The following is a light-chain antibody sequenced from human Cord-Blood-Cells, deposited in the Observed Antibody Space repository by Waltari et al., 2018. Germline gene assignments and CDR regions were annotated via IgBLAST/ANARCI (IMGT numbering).Light chain of an antibody. J-gene: IGKJ2*01. V-gene: IGKV1-39*01. CDR2: AAS. CDR1: QSISSY. CDR3: QQSYSTLKYT. Sequence: DIQMTQSPSSLSASVGDRVTITCRASQSISSYLNWYQQKPGKAPKLLIYAASSLQSGFPSRFSGSGSGTDFTLTISSLQPEDFATYYCQQSYSTLKYTFGQGTKL.